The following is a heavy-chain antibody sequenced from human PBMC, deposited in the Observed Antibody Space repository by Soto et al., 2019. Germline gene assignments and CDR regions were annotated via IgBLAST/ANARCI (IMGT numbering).Heavy chain of an antibody. CDR3: ARVSYYDSSGYYWDY. CDR2: IYHSGST. D-gene: IGHD3-22*01. J-gene: IGHJ4*02. V-gene: IGHV4-4*02. Sequence: PSETLSLTCTVSGGSISSSNWWSWVRQPPGKGLEWIGEIYHSGSTNYNPPLKSRVTISVDKSKNQFSLKLSSVTAADTAVYYCARVSYYDSSGYYWDYWGQGTLVTVSS. CDR1: GGSISSSNW.